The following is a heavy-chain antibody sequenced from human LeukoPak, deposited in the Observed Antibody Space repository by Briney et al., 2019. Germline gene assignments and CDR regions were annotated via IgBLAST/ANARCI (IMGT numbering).Heavy chain of an antibody. J-gene: IGHJ6*02. CDR2: ISGSGGST. D-gene: IGHD3-10*01. CDR1: GFTFSSYA. Sequence: PGGSLRLSCAASGFTFSSYAMSWVRQAPGKGLEWVSGISGSGGSTYCADSVKGRFTISRDNSKNTLSLQMNSLRAEDTAIYYCAQMGGVRGVFNMAGEYYGMDVWGQGTTVTVSS. V-gene: IGHV3-23*01. CDR3: AQMGGVRGVFNMAGEYYGMDV.